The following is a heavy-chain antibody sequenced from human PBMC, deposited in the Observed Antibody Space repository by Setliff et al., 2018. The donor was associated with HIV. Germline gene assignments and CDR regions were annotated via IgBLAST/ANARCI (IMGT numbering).Heavy chain of an antibody. CDR3: ARGGFNHAFDI. CDR1: GFTFNSYW. D-gene: IGHD2-15*01. CDR2: VNNDGTDT. V-gene: IGHV3-74*01. J-gene: IGHJ3*02. Sequence: GGSLRLSCVAFGFTFNSYWMYWVRQAPGKGLVCVSRVNNDGTDTIYADSVKGRFTISRDNAKSTVYLQMGSLSADDTAVYYCARGGFNHAFDIWGQGTMVTVSS.